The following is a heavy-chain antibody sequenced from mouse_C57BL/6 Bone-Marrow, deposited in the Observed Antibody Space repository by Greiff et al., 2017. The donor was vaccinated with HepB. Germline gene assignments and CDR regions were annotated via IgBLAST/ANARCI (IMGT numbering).Heavy chain of an antibody. D-gene: IGHD1-1*01. CDR1: GFSLTSYG. CDR2: IWSGGST. V-gene: IGHV2-2*01. J-gene: IGHJ3*01. CDR3: ARNRRYYYGSSWFAY. Sequence: VKLMESGPGLVQPSQSLSITCTVSGFSLTSYGVHWVRQSPGKGLEWLGVIWSGGSTDYNAAFISRLSISKDNSKSQVFFKMNSLQADDTAIYYCARNRRYYYGSSWFAYWGQGTLVTVSA.